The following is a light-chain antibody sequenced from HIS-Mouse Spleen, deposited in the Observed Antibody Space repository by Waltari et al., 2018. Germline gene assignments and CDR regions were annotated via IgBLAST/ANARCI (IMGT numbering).Light chain of an antibody. CDR1: TSDVGSYNL. J-gene: IGLJ2*01. CDR2: EGS. Sequence: QSALTQPASVSGSPGQSITISCTGTTSDVGSYNLVSWYQQHPGKPPKLMSYEGSKRPSGVSNRFSGSKSGNTASLTIAGLQAEDEADYYCCSYAGSSTFEVFGGGTKLTVL. CDR3: CSYAGSSTFEV. V-gene: IGLV2-23*03.